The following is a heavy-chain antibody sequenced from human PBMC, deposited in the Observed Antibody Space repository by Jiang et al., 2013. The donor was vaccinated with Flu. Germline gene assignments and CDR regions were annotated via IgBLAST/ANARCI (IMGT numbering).Heavy chain of an antibody. Sequence: GLVKPSETLTLTCTVSNGSISRHFWSWIRQPPGKGLEWLGYMYHNEYTNYNPSLRSRVTISVDTSKNQFSLKLTSVTAADTAMYYCARDVGSYLNGFDIWGQGTMVIVSS. D-gene: IGHD1-26*01. CDR1: NGSISRHF. V-gene: IGHV4-59*11. CDR2: MYHNEYT. CDR3: ARDVGSYLNGFDI. J-gene: IGHJ3*02.